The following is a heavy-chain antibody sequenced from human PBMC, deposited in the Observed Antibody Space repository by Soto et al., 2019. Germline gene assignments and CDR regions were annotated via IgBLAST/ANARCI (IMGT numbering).Heavy chain of an antibody. CDR1: GFTFSDFG. Sequence: QVQLVESGGGVVQPGRSLRLSCAVSGFTFSDFGMHWVRQAPGKGLEWVALIWYRGGNEEYADSVKGRFSISRDNSKNTLYLQMDSLRAEDTAVYYCARRGCVKGVCYNSYDMWGQGTMVTVSS. CDR2: IWYRGGNE. J-gene: IGHJ3*02. CDR3: ARRGCVKGVCYNSYDM. V-gene: IGHV3-33*03. D-gene: IGHD2-8*01.